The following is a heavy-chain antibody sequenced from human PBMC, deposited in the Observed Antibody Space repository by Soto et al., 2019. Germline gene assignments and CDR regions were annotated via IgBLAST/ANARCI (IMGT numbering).Heavy chain of an antibody. D-gene: IGHD6-13*01. CDR1: GFTFSSYA. J-gene: IGHJ4*02. CDR3: ARDHQRIAAAGRALY. Sequence: GGSLRLSCAASGFTFSSYAMHWVRQAPGKGLEWVAVISYDGSNKYYADSVKGRFTISRDNSKNTLYLQMNSLRAEDTAVYYCARDHQRIAAAGRALYWGQGTLVTVSS. CDR2: ISYDGSNK. V-gene: IGHV3-30-3*01.